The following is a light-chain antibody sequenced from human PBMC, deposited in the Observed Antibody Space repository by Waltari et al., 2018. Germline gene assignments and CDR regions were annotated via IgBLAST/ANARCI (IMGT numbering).Light chain of an antibody. J-gene: IGKJ1*01. CDR3: QQYNNWPKT. CDR2: GAS. V-gene: IGKV3-15*01. Sequence: EIVMTQSPATLSVSPGERATLSYRASQRVSSNLAWYQQKPGQAPRLLIYGASTRATGIPARFSGSGSGTEFTLTISSLQSEDFAVYYCQQYNNWPKTFGQGTKVEIK. CDR1: QRVSSN.